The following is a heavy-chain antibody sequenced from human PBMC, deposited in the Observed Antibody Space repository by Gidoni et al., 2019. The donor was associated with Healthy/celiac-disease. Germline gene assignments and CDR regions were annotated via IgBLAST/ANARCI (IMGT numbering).Heavy chain of an antibody. J-gene: IGHJ6*02. CDR1: GGTFSSYT. Sequence: QVQLVQSGAEVKKPGSSVKVSCKASGGTFSSYTISWVRQAPGQGLEWMGRIIPILGIANYAQKFQGRVTITADKSTSTAYMELSSLRSEDTAVYYCARDSSSGSLLSYGMDVWGQGTTVTVSS. V-gene: IGHV1-69*08. D-gene: IGHD3-10*01. CDR3: ARDSSSGSLLSYGMDV. CDR2: IIPILGIA.